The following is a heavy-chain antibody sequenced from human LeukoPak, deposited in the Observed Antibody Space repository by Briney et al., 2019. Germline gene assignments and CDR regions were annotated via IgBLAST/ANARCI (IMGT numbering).Heavy chain of an antibody. D-gene: IGHD2-15*01. V-gene: IGHV5-51*01. Sequence: HGEPLQISCQGSGYTFPSYWIAWVRQMPGKGLEWMGVIYVGGSDTRYSPSFQGQVTISADKSISTAYLQWGSLKASDTAMYYCARLGYCSGGTCYKSYFDYWGQGTLVTVSS. CDR1: GYTFPSYW. J-gene: IGHJ4*02. CDR2: IYVGGSDT. CDR3: ARLGYCSGGTCYKSYFDY.